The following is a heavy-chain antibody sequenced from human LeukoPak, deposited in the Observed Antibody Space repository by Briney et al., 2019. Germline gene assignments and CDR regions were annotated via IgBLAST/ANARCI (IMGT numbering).Heavy chain of an antibody. CDR3: AKDGSRSREVFPYYYGSGRLQYMDV. J-gene: IGHJ6*03. D-gene: IGHD3-10*01. V-gene: IGHV3-23*01. CDR2: INNSGGST. Sequence: GGSLRLSCAASGFTFSNYGMNWVRQAPGKGLEWVSGINNSGGSTYFAESVKGRFTISRDNSKNTLYLQMNSLRDEDTAVFYCAKDGSRSREVFPYYYGSGRLQYMDVWGKGTTVIISS. CDR1: GFTFSNYG.